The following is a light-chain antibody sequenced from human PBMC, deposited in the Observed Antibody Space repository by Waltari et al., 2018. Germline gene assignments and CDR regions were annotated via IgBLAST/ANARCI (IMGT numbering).Light chain of an antibody. J-gene: IGLJ2*01. CDR2: DVN. Sequence: QSALPQPASVSASPGQSITISCTGTTSDVGGYNFVSWYQQHPGKAPKLMIYDVNYRPSGVSYRFSGSKSGDTASLTISGLQAEDEGDYYCSSHTSSRSLVFGGGTKVTVL. CDR3: SSHTSSRSLV. CDR1: TSDVGGYNF. V-gene: IGLV2-14*03.